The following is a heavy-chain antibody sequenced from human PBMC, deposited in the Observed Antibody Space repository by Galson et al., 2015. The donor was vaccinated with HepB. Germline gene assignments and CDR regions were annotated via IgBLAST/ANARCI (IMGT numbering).Heavy chain of an antibody. CDR1: GFTVRSNY. CDR2: IYTGGDT. CDR3: ATSTKWSGYFDS. Sequence: SLRLSCAASGFTVRSNYMTWVRQAPGKGLECVSVIYTGGDTRYADSVTGRFTISRDNSKNTVYLQMNSLRGEDTAVYYCATSTKWSGYFDSWGRGTLVTVSS. J-gene: IGHJ4*02. D-gene: IGHD2-15*01. V-gene: IGHV3-53*01.